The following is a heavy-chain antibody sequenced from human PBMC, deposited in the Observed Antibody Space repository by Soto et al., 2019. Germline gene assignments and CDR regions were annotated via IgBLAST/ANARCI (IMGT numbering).Heavy chain of an antibody. CDR1: GFTFSTYA. J-gene: IGHJ4*02. V-gene: IGHV3-30-3*01. CDR3: ARDLPQYCSAGSCYPDS. Sequence: GGSLRLSCAASGFTFSTYAMHWVRQAPGKGLAWVAIISYHGSKKYYAESVKGQFTITRDDPNNTLNQKMNSLRPEDTAVYYCARDLPQYCSAGSCYPDSWGQGTLVTVSS. CDR2: ISYHGSKK. D-gene: IGHD2-15*01.